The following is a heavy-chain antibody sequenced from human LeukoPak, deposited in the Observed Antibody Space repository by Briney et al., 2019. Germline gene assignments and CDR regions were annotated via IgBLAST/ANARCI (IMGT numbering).Heavy chain of an antibody. J-gene: IGHJ4*02. CDR1: GGSISSYY. D-gene: IGHD1-26*01. V-gene: IGHV4-59*08. CDR3: AGHGGTLDYFGY. CDR2: ISYGGAT. Sequence: SETLSLTCTVSGGSISSYYWSWIRQPPGKGLEWIGYISYGGATSYNPSLKRRVTISVDSPKNRFSLRLSSLTAADTALYYCAGHGGTLDYFGYWGPGSLVTVSS.